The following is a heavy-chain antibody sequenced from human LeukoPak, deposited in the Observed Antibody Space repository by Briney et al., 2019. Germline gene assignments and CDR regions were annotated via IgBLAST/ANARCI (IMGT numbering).Heavy chain of an antibody. D-gene: IGHD3-22*01. V-gene: IGHV1-18*01. Sequence: GASVKVSCKASGYTFNTYGITWVRQAPGQGLEWMGWISAYNGNTNYAQKLQGRVTMTTDTSTSTAYMELRSLRSDDAAVYYCARDYESSGYYFMVDYWGQGTLVTVSS. CDR3: ARDYESSGYYFMVDY. J-gene: IGHJ4*02. CDR2: ISAYNGNT. CDR1: GYTFNTYG.